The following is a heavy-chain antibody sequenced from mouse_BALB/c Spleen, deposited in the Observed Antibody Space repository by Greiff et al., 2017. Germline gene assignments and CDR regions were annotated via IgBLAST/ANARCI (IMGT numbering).Heavy chain of an antibody. D-gene: IGHD1-1*01. CDR2: INPSTGYT. V-gene: IGHV1-7*01. CDR3: VIYYYGSSYIYAMDY. J-gene: IGHJ4*01. Sequence: VQRVESGAELAKPGASVKMSCKASGYTFTSYWMHWVKQRPGQGLEWIGYINPSTGYTEYNQKFKDKATLTADKSSSTAYMQLSSLTSEDSAVYYCVIYYYGSSYIYAMDYWGQGTSVTVSS. CDR1: GYTFTSYW.